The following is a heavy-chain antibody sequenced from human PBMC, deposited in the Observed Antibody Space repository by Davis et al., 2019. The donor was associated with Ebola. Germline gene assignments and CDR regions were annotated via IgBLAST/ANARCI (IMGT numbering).Heavy chain of an antibody. CDR1: GGSISSSSYY. D-gene: IGHD2-2*01. V-gene: IGHV4-39*01. CDR3: ARRGSGCSSTSCYSWFDP. CDR2: IYYSGST. Sequence: SETLSLTCTVSGGSISSSSYYWGWIRQPPGKGLEWIGSIYYSGSTYYNPSLKSRVTISVDTSKNQFSLKLSSVTAVDTAVYYCARRGSGCSSTSCYSWFDPWGQGTLVTVSS. J-gene: IGHJ5*02.